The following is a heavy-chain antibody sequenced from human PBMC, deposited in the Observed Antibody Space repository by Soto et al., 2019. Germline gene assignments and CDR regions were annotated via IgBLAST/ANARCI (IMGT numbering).Heavy chain of an antibody. CDR2: ISGSGGST. CDR3: AKDPYYYGSGNDWFDH. D-gene: IGHD3-10*01. J-gene: IGHJ5*02. CDR1: GFTFSSYA. Sequence: XGSLRRSFSAAGFTFSSYAMSWVRQAPGKGLEWVSAISGSGGSTYYADSVKGRFTISRDNSKNTLYLQMNSLRAEDTAVYYCAKDPYYYGSGNDWFDHWGQGTLVTVSS. V-gene: IGHV3-23*01.